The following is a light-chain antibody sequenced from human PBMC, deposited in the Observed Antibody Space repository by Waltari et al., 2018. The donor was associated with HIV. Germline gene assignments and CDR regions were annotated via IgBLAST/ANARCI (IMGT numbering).Light chain of an antibody. CDR2: GNT. J-gene: IGLJ2*01. Sequence: QSVLTQPPSLSGAPGQRVTISCTGSTSHIGAPFAVPWYQQFPGKAPKLLIHGNTLRPSGVPDRFSASTSGSSASLAITGLHLEDEATYYCQSYDSSLSSWIFGGGTKLTVL. V-gene: IGLV1-40*01. CDR1: TSHIGAPFA. CDR3: QSYDSSLSSWI.